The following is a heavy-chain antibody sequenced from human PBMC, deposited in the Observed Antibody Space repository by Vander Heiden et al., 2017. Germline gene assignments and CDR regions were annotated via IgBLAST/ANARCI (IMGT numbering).Heavy chain of an antibody. CDR1: GYTVTDYE. CDR3: ARYCSSASCYKFDY. CDR2: MDPKTGKT. D-gene: IGHD2-2*01. V-gene: IGHV1-8*01. Sequence: QVQLVQPGAEVKKPGASVQVSCKASGYTVTDYEINWVRQAAGQGLEWVGWMDPKTGKTGYAQKFQGRVAMTRNTSITTASMELSSLRSEDTAVYYCARYCSSASCYKFDYWGQGTLVTVSS. J-gene: IGHJ4*02.